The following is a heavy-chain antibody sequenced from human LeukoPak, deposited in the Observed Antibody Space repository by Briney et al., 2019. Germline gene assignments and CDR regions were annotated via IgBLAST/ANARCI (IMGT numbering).Heavy chain of an antibody. CDR3: ARDSVRYEDFDY. CDR1: GFTFNNYW. J-gene: IGHJ4*02. V-gene: IGHV3-7*01. CDR2: IKEDGSEK. D-gene: IGHD3-3*01. Sequence: GGSLRLSCAASGFTFNNYWMIWVRQAPGKGLEWVANIKEDGSEKYYVDSVKGRFTISRDNAKNSLYLQMNSLRAEDTAVYYCARDSVRYEDFDYWGQGTLVTVSS.